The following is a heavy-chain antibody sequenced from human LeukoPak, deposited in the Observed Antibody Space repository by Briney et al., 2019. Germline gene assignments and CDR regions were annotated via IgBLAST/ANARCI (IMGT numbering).Heavy chain of an antibody. CDR3: ARARDFWSGYYYGY. CDR2: IKQDGSEK. J-gene: IGHJ4*02. Sequence: PGGSLRLSCAASGFTFSSYWMSWVRQAPGKGLEWVANIKQDGSEKYYVDSVKGRFTISGDNAKNSLYLQMNSLRAEDTAVYYCARARDFWSGYYYGYWGQGTLVTVSS. CDR1: GFTFSSYW. V-gene: IGHV3-7*01. D-gene: IGHD3-3*01.